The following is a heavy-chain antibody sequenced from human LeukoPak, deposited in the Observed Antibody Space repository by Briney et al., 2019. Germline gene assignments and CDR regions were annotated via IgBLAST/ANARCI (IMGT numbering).Heavy chain of an antibody. J-gene: IGHJ4*02. CDR1: GFTFSSYA. D-gene: IGHD6-19*01. CDR2: ISSSGSYI. Sequence: GGSLRLSCAASGFTFSSYAIQWVRQAPGKGLEWVSSISSSGSYIYYADSVKGRFTISRDNAKNSLDLQMNSLRAEDTAVYYCAREGGYNGVWSPGYFDFWGQGTLVTVSS. V-gene: IGHV3-21*04. CDR3: AREGGYNGVWSPGYFDF.